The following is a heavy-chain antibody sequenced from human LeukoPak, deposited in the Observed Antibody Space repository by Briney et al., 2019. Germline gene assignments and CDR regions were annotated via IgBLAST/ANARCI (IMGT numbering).Heavy chain of an antibody. CDR2: IYPGDSDT. CDR3: ARQRTLDKYSSSWYSGNYYYYGMDV. Sequence: GESLKISCKGSGYSFTSYWIGWVRQMPGKGLEGMVIIYPGDSDTRYSPSFQGQVTISADKSISTAYLQWSSLKAPDTAMYYCARQRTLDKYSSSWYSGNYYYYGMDVWGQGTTVTVSS. CDR1: GYSFTSYW. J-gene: IGHJ6*02. D-gene: IGHD6-13*01. V-gene: IGHV5-51*01.